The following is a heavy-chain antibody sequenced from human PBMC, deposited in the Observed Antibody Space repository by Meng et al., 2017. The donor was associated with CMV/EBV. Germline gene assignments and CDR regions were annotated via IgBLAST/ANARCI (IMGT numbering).Heavy chain of an antibody. CDR2: INPNSGGT. J-gene: IGHJ4*02. Sequence: ASVTVSCKASGYTFTGYYMHWVRQAPGQGLEWMGWINPNSGGTNYAQKCQGRVTMTRDTSISTAYMELSRLRSDDTAVYYCARGWIQLWLMGYWGQGTLGTVSS. V-gene: IGHV1-2*02. CDR1: GYTFTGYY. CDR3: ARGWIQLWLMGY. D-gene: IGHD5-18*01.